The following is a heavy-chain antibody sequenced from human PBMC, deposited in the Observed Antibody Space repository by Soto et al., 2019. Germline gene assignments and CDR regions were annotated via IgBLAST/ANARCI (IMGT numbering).Heavy chain of an antibody. Sequence: GGSLRLSCAASGFTFSSYSMNWVRQAPGKGLEWVSSISSSSSYIYYADSVKGRFTISRDNAKNSLYLQMNSLRAEDTAVYYCARDLGYYDSSGYYPSVYGMDVWGQGTTVTVSS. CDR1: GFTFSSYS. J-gene: IGHJ6*02. V-gene: IGHV3-21*01. CDR2: ISSSSSYI. D-gene: IGHD3-22*01. CDR3: ARDLGYYDSSGYYPSVYGMDV.